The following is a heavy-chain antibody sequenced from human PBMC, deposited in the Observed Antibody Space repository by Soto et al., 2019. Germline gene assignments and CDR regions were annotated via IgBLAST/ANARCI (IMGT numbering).Heavy chain of an antibody. CDR2: IYYSGST. CDR3: ARRYGYSFDY. D-gene: IGHD5-18*01. Sequence: PSETLSLTCTVAGGSIRSYYWIWIRQPPGKGLEWIGYIYYSGSTNYNPSLKSRVTISVDTSKNQFSLKLSSVTAADTAVYYCARRYGYSFDYWGQGTLVTVS. CDR1: GGSIRSYY. V-gene: IGHV4-59*01. J-gene: IGHJ4*02.